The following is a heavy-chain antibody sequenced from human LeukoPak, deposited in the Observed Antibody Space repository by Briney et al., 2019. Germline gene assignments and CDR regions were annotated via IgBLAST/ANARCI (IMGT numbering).Heavy chain of an antibody. Sequence: GGSLRLSCAASGFTIDNFGMHWARQAPGKGLEWVAFLEYDGTNEYADSVRGRFTISRDNSKSTLSLQMNSLTPEDTAVYYCAPNRLECRSGRCYSDYWGQGTLVSVSS. V-gene: IGHV3-30*02. CDR1: GFTIDNFG. CDR2: LEYDGTNE. CDR3: APNRLECRSGRCYSDY. J-gene: IGHJ4*02. D-gene: IGHD2-15*01.